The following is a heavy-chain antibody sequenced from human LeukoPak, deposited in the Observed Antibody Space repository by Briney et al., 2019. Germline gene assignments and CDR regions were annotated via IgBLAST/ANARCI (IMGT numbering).Heavy chain of an antibody. CDR3: ARHGRTEMATIYYFDY. CDR1: GYSFTSYW. V-gene: IGHV5-51*01. CDR2: IYPGDSDT. Sequence: GESLKISCKGSGYSFTSYWIGWVRQMPGKGLEWVGIIYPGDSDTRYSPSFQGQVTISADRSISTAYLQWSSLKASDTAMYYCARHGRTEMATIYYFDYWGQGTLVTVSS. D-gene: IGHD5-24*01. J-gene: IGHJ4*02.